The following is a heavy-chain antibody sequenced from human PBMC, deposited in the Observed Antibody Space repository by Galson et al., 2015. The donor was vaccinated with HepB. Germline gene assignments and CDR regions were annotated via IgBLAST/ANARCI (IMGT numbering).Heavy chain of an antibody. J-gene: IGHJ3*02. CDR2: IIPIFGTA. V-gene: IGHV1-69*13. CDR1: GGTFSSYA. D-gene: IGHD3-3*01. Sequence: SVKVSCKASGGTFSSYAISWVRQAPGQGLEWMGGIIPIFGTANYAQKFQGRVTITADESTSTAYMELSSLRSEDTAVYYCARLLFFSSPPIIWGQGTMVTVSS. CDR3: ARLLFFSSPPII.